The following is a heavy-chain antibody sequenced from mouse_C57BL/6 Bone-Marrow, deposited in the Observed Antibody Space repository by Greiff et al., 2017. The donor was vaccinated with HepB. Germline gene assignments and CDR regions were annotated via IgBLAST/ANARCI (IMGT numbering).Heavy chain of an antibody. V-gene: IGHV1-76*01. CDR1: GYTFTDYY. J-gene: IGHJ3*02. Sequence: VQLQESGAELVRPGASVKLSCKASGYTFTDYYINWVKQRPGQGLEWIARIYPGSGNTYYNEKFKGKATLTAEKSSSTAYMQLSSLTSEDSAVYFCARGGGLREWGQGTLVTVSA. CDR3: ARGGGLRE. D-gene: IGHD2-4*01. CDR2: IYPGSGNT.